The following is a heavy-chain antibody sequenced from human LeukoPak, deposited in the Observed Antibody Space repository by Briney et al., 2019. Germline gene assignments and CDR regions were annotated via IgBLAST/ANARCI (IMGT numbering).Heavy chain of an antibody. CDR3: AKVESVGTMDY. V-gene: IGHV3-30*02. CDR2: IRSDGSDK. Sequence: GGSLRLSCAASGFTFSSYAMHWVRQAPGKGLEWVAFIRSDGSDKYYADSVKGRFTISRDNSKNTLYLQMNSLRAEDTAVYYCAKVESVGTMDYWGQGTLVTVSS. J-gene: IGHJ4*02. D-gene: IGHD4-23*01. CDR1: GFTFSSYA.